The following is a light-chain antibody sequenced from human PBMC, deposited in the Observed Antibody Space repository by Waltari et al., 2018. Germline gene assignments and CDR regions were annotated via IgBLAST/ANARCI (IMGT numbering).Light chain of an antibody. J-gene: IGLJ3*02. CDR3: CSYAGNYVWV. V-gene: IGLV2-23*02. CDR1: SSDIWRDVF. CDR2: DVS. Sequence: QSALTQPAAVSGSPGQAVTISRTGASSDIWRDVFVFWYQQHPGNAPKLVISDVSKRPSGVSDRFSGSKSGDTASLTISGLQFEDEADYYCCSYAGNYVWVFGGGTRLTVL.